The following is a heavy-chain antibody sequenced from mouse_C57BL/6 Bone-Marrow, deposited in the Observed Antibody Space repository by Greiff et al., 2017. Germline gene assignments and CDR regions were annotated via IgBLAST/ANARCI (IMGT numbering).Heavy chain of an antibody. D-gene: IGHD2-4*01. V-gene: IGHV14-1*01. CDR3: TSYDYDEFAY. CDR1: GFNIKDYY. CDR2: IDPEDGDT. J-gene: IGHJ3*01. Sequence: EVQLQQSGAELVRPGASVKLSCTASGFNIKDYYMHWVKQRPEQGLEWIGRIDPEDGDTEYAPKFQGKATMTADTSSNPAYLQRSSLTAEDTAVYYCTSYDYDEFAYWGQGTLVTVSA.